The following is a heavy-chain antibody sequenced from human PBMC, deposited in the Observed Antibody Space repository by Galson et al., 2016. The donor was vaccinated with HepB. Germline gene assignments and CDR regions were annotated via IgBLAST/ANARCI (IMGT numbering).Heavy chain of an antibody. V-gene: IGHV3-23*01. CDR2: ISGSGGNT. Sequence: SLRLSCAASGFTFSTYAMSWVRQAPGMGLEWVSAISGSGGNTFYADSVKGRFTISRDNSKNTFFLQMNSLRADDTAVYYCARAISTDWYGPDWWGQGTLVTISS. CDR3: ARAISTDWYGPDW. CDR1: GFTFSTYA. D-gene: IGHD6-19*01. J-gene: IGHJ4*02.